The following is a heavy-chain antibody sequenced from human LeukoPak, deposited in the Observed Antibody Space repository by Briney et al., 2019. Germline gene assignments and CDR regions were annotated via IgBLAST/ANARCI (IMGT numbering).Heavy chain of an antibody. CDR3: ARGKRITIRYYYYMDV. CDR2: ISYDGSNK. D-gene: IGHD3-3*01. V-gene: IGHV3-30*04. Sequence: GGSLRLSCGASGFTFSSYAMHWVRQAPGKGLEWVAVISYDGSNKYYADSVKGRFTISRDNSKNTLYLQMNSLRAEDTAVYYCARGKRITIRYYYYMDVWGKGTTVTVSS. CDR1: GFTFSSYA. J-gene: IGHJ6*03.